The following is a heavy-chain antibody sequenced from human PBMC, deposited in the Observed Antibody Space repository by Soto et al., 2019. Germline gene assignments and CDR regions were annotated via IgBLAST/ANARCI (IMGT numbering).Heavy chain of an antibody. CDR2: ISSNGGST. D-gene: IGHD6-6*01. V-gene: IGHV3-64*01. Sequence: VQLVESGGGLVQPGGSLRLSCAASGFTFSSYAMHWVRQAPGKGLEYVSAISSNGGSTYYANSVKGRFTISRDNSKNTLYLQMGSLRAEDMAVYYCARGEQLADYWGQGTLVTVSS. CDR3: ARGEQLADY. CDR1: GFTFSSYA. J-gene: IGHJ4*02.